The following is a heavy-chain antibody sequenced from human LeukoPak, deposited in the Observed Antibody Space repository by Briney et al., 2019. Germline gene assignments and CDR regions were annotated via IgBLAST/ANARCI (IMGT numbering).Heavy chain of an antibody. CDR2: MYYSGST. J-gene: IGHJ5*02. CDR3: ARGDFWSGYPSPAWFDP. Sequence: SETLSLTCTVSGGSISSYYWSWIRQPPGKGLEWIGYMYYSGSTNYNPSLNSRVTISVDTSKNQFSLKLSSVTAADTAVYYCARGDFWSGYPSPAWFDPWGQGTLVTVSS. D-gene: IGHD3-3*01. V-gene: IGHV4-59*01. CDR1: GGSISSYY.